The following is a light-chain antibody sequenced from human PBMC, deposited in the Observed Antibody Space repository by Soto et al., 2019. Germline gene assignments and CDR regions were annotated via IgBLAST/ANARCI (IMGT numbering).Light chain of an antibody. Sequence: EIVLTQSPATLSLSPGERATLSCRASQSVSSYLAWYQQKPGRAPRLLIYDASTRATGIPARFSGSGSGTEFTLTISSLQSEDFAVYYCQQYNNWPPWTFGQGTKVDIK. V-gene: IGKV3-15*01. CDR3: QQYNNWPPWT. J-gene: IGKJ1*01. CDR2: DAS. CDR1: QSVSSY.